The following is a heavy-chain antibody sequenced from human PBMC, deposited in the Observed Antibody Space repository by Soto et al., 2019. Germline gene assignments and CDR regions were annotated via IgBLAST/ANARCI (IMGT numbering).Heavy chain of an antibody. D-gene: IGHD6-13*01. CDR2: TYYRSKWYN. V-gene: IGHV6-1*01. CDR1: GDSVSSNSAA. Sequence: SQTLSLTCAISGDSVSSNSAAWNWIRQSPSRGLEWLGRTYYRSKWYNDYAVSVKSRITINPDTAKKQFSLQLNSVTPEDTAVYYCARFIAAAGTKGYYYYYCMDVWGQGTSVTVSS. J-gene: IGHJ6*02. CDR3: ARFIAAAGTKGYYYYYCMDV.